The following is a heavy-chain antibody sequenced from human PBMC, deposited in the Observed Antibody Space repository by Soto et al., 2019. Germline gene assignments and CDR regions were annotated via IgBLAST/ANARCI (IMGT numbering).Heavy chain of an antibody. Sequence: GESLEISCKTSGYTFSGHWISWVRQVPGKGLQWMGNIDPSDSYINYNPAFRGHVTFSVDTSNSTAYLHWRTLGPSEPDIYYCARHGAAIWLGYWGQGTLVTVSS. D-gene: IGHD6-19*01. CDR2: IDPSDSYI. CDR1: GYTFSGHW. CDR3: ARHGAAIWLGY. V-gene: IGHV5-10-1*01. J-gene: IGHJ4*02.